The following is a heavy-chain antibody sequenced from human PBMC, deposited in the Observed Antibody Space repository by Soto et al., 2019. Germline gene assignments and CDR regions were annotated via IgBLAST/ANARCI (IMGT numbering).Heavy chain of an antibody. CDR3: ARDISDLVRGSIDGITDPGYYYYYGMDV. CDR1: GGTFSSYA. J-gene: IGHJ6*02. CDR2: IIPIFGTA. Sequence: GASVKVSCKASGGTFSSYAISWVRQAPGQGLEWMGGIIPIFGTANYAQKFQGRVTITADESTSTAYMELSSLRSEDTAVYYCARDISDLVRGSIDGITDPGYYYYYGMDVWGQGTTVTVSS. V-gene: IGHV1-69*13. D-gene: IGHD3-10*01.